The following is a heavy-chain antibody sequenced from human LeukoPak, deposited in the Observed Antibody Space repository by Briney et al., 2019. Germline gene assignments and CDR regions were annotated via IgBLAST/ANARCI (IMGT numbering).Heavy chain of an antibody. CDR1: GGSFSGYY. V-gene: IGHV4-34*01. CDR3: ARGLYGSGIDYYYYMDV. J-gene: IGHJ6*03. D-gene: IGHD3-10*01. Sequence: TSETLSLTCAVYGGSFSGYYWSWIRQPPGKGLEWLGEINHSGSTNYNPSLKSRVTISVDTSKNQFSLKLSSVTAADTAVYYCARGLYGSGIDYYYYMDVWGKGTTVTVSS. CDR2: INHSGST.